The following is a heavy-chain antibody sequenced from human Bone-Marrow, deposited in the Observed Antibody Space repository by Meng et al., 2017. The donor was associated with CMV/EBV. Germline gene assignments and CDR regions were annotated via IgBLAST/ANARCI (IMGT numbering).Heavy chain of an antibody. J-gene: IGHJ5*02. CDR3: AKKYDTGWPPAGFDP. D-gene: IGHD2-2*01. CDR1: GFSFSSYA. CDR2: ISASADHT. V-gene: IGHV3-23*01. Sequence: GESLKISCAASGFSFSSYAMTWVRQAPGKGLEWVSVISASADHTYYVDSVKGRFTISRDNSKNTLYLQMDSLRVEDTALYYCAKKYDTGWPPAGFDPWGQGTLVTVSS.